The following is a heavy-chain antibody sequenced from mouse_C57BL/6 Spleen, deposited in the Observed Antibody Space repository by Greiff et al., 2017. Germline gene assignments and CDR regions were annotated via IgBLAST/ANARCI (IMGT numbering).Heavy chain of an antibody. V-gene: IGHV1-52*01. CDR1: GYTFTSYW. D-gene: IGHD1-1*01. CDR2: IDPSDSET. J-gene: IGHJ2*01. CDR3: ARGPLYDYGSDYFDY. Sequence: QVQLQQPGAELVRPGSSVKLSCKASGYTFTSYWMHWVKQRPIQGLEWIGNIDPSDSETHYNQKFKDKATLTVDKSSSTAYVQLSSLTSADSAVYYCARGPLYDYGSDYFDYWGQGTTLTVSS.